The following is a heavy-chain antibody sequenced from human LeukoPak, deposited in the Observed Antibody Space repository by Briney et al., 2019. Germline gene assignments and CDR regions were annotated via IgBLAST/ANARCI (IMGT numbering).Heavy chain of an antibody. J-gene: IGHJ4*02. CDR3: ARTYYYDSSGYFGYFDY. Sequence: GGSLRLSCAASGFTVSSNYMSWVRQAPGKGLEWVSVIYSGGSTYYADSMKGRFTISRYNSKNTLYLQMNSLRAEDTAVYYCARTYYYDSSGYFGYFDYWGQGTLVTVSS. CDR2: IYSGGST. D-gene: IGHD3-22*01. V-gene: IGHV3-53*04. CDR1: GFTVSSNY.